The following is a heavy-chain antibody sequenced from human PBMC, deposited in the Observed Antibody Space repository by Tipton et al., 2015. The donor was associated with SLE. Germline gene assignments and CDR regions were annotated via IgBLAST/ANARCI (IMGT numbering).Heavy chain of an antibody. CDR1: GGSISSYY. CDR2: IYDSGST. J-gene: IGHJ3*02. V-gene: IGHV4-59*01. CDR3: ARDEGRGSSSQRAFDI. D-gene: IGHD6-6*01. Sequence: TLSLTCTVSGGSISSYYWSWIRQPPGKGLEWIGDIYDSGSTNYNPSLKSRVTVSVDTSKNQFSLKLSSVTAADTAVYYCARDEGRGSSSQRAFDIWGQGTMVTVSS.